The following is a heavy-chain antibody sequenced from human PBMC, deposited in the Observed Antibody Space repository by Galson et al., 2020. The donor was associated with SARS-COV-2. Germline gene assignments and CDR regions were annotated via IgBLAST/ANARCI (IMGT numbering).Heavy chain of an antibody. CDR3: ARDILQTGENYYYYGMDV. CDR2: IYTSGST. V-gene: IGHV4-4*07. J-gene: IGHJ6*02. D-gene: IGHD7-27*01. CDR1: GGSISSYY. Sequence: SETLSLTCTVSGGSISSYYWSWIRQPAGKGLEWIGRIYTSGSTNYNPSLKSRVTMSVDTSKNQFSLKLSSVTAADTAVYYCARDILQTGENYYYYGMDVWGQGTTVTVSS.